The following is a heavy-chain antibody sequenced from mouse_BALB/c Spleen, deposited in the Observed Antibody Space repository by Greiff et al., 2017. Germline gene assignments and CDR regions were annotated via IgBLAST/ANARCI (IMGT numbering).Heavy chain of an antibody. CDR1: GYSITSDYA. V-gene: IGHV3-2*02. CDR2: ISYSGST. J-gene: IGHJ4*01. Sequence: EVQLVESGPGLVKPSQSLSLTCTVTGYSITSDYAWNWIRPFPGNKLEWMGYISYSGSTSYNPSLKSRISITRDTSKNQFFLQLNSVTTEDTATYYGARNYYGSSSYAMDYWGQGTSVTVSS. D-gene: IGHD1-1*01. CDR3: ARNYYGSSSYAMDY.